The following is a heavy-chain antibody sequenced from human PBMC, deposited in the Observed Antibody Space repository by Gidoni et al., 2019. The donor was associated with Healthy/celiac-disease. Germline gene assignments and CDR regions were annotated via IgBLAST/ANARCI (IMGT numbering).Heavy chain of an antibody. D-gene: IGHD3-10*01. J-gene: IGHJ3*02. CDR1: GFTFKDYA. Sequence: EVQLVESGGGLVQPGRSLRLSCAASGFTFKDYAMHWVRQAPGQGLEWVSCISWKSGSIGYADSVKGRFTISRDNAKNSLYLQMNSLRAEDTALYYCAKSGGSYYYGSGNMDSWGQGTMVTVSS. CDR2: ISWKSGSI. V-gene: IGHV3-9*01. CDR3: AKSGGSYYYGSGNMDS.